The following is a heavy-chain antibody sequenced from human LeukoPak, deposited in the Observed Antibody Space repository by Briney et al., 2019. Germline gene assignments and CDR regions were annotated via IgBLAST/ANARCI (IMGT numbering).Heavy chain of an antibody. Sequence: GGSLRLSCAASGFTVSSNYMSWVRQAPGKGLEWVSVIYSGGSTYYADSVKGRFTISRDNPKNTLYLQMNSLRAEDTAVYYCAREYCSGGSCQFDYWGQGTLVTVSS. V-gene: IGHV3-66*01. J-gene: IGHJ4*02. CDR1: GFTVSSNY. CDR3: AREYCSGGSCQFDY. D-gene: IGHD2-15*01. CDR2: IYSGGST.